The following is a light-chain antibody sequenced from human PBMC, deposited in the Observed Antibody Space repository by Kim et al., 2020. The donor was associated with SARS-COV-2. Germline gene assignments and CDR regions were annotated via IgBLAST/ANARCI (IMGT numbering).Light chain of an antibody. CDR2: GAS. Sequence: EIVMTQSPATLSVSPGERATLSCRASQSVSSNLAWYQQKPGQAPRLLIYGASTRATGIPTRFSGSGSGTEFTLTISSLQSEDFAVDYCQQYNNWPPVTFGGGTKVDIK. J-gene: IGKJ4*01. V-gene: IGKV3-15*01. CDR1: QSVSSN. CDR3: QQYNNWPPVT.